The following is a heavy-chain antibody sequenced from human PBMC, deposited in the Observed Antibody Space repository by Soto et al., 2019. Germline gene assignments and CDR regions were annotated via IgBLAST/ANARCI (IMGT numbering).Heavy chain of an antibody. CDR1: GGTFSSYA. CDR2: IIPIFGSA. Sequence: QVQLVQSGAEVKKPGYSVKVSCKASGGTFSSYAISWVRQAPGQGLEWMGGIIPIFGSANYAQKFQGRVTLTADESTSTAYMEMSSLRSEDTAVYYCARESRYCSGGSCYFLPGIDYWGQGTLVTVSS. D-gene: IGHD2-15*01. J-gene: IGHJ4*02. CDR3: ARESRYCSGGSCYFLPGIDY. V-gene: IGHV1-69*12.